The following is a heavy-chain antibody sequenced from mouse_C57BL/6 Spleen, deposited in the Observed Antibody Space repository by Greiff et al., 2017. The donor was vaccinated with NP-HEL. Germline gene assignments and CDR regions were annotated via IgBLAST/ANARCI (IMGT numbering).Heavy chain of an antibody. CDR3: ARSGTTAMDY. CDR2: IHPNSGST. D-gene: IGHD1-1*01. CDR1: GYTFTSYW. Sequence: QVQLQQPGAELVKPGASVKLSCEASGYTFTSYWMHWVKQRPGQGLEWIGMIHPNSGSTNYNEKFKSKATLTVDKSSSTAYMQLSSLTSEDSAVYYCARSGTTAMDYWGQGTSVTVSS. J-gene: IGHJ4*01. V-gene: IGHV1-64*01.